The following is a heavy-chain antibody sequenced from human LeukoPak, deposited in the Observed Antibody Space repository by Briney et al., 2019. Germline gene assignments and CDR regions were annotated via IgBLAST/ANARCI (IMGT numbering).Heavy chain of an antibody. Sequence: KPSETLSLTCAVSGGSISSSNWWSWVRRPPGKGLEWIGEIYHSGSTNYNPSLKSRVTISVDKSKNQFSLKLSSVTAADTAVYYCARGQGDSNNEGGLRFGESNRFDAFDIWGQGTMVTVSS. CDR1: GGSISSSNW. D-gene: IGHD3-10*01. J-gene: IGHJ3*02. CDR3: ARGQGDSNNEGGLRFGESNRFDAFDI. CDR2: IYHSGST. V-gene: IGHV4-4*02.